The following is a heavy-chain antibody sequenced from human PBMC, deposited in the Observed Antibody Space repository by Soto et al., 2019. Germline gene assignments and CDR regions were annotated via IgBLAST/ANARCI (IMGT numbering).Heavy chain of an antibody. J-gene: IGHJ3*02. CDR1: GFTFSSYA. V-gene: IGHV3-23*01. Sequence: PGGSLRLSCAASGFTFSSYAMSWVRQAPGKGLEWVSAISGSGGSTYYADSVKGWFTISRDNSKNTLYLQMNSLRAEDTAVYYCAKDHFGVVNSAFDTWGQGTMVTVSS. CDR2: ISGSGGST. D-gene: IGHD3-3*01. CDR3: AKDHFGVVNSAFDT.